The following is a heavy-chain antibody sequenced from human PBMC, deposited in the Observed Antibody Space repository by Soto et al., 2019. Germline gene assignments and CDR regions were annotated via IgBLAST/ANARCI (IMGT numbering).Heavy chain of an antibody. CDR1: GFTFSSYS. D-gene: IGHD6-19*01. CDR2: ISSSSSYI. CDR3: ARDKRSSGGYEDY. Sequence: EVQLVESGGGLVKPGGSLRLSCAASGFTFSSYSMNWVRQAPGKGLEWVSSISSSSSYIYYADSVKGRFTISRDNAKNSLYLQMNSLRAEDTAVYYCARDKRSSGGYEDYWGQGTLVTVSS. J-gene: IGHJ4*02. V-gene: IGHV3-21*01.